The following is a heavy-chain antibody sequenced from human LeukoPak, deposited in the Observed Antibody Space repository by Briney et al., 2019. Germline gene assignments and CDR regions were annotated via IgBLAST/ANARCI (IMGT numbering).Heavy chain of an antibody. D-gene: IGHD3-22*01. CDR1: GGSISSNY. CDR2: IYYSGST. V-gene: IGHV4-59*01. CDR3: ARWQYDSSGYRKIDC. J-gene: IGHJ4*02. Sequence: SETLSLICTVSGGSISSNYWSWIRQPPGKGLEWIGYIYYSGSTNYNPSLKSRVTISVDTSKNQFSLKLSSVTAADTAVYYCARWQYDSSGYRKIDCWGQGTLVTVSS.